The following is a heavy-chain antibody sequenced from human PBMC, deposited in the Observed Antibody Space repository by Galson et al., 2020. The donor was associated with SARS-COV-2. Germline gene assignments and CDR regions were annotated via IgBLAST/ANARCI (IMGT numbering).Heavy chain of an antibody. CDR3: ARGRRGVVPSHVLGVGPFYLYYYMDV. Sequence: SETLSLTCAVYGESFSGYSWTWIRQPPGKGLEWIGEINVGGNTNYSPSLRSRVTLSVDASKNQFSLNVRSVTAADTAVYYCARGRRGVVPSHVLGVGPFYLYYYMDVWAKGTTVAVSS. D-gene: IGHD3-10*01. V-gene: IGHV4-34*01. CDR1: GESFSGYS. CDR2: INVGGNT. J-gene: IGHJ6*03.